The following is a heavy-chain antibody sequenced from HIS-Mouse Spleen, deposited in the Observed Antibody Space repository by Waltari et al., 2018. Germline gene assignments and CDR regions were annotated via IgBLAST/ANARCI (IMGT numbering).Heavy chain of an antibody. Sequence: QVQLVESGGGVVQPGRSLSLSCAASGFTFSSFGMPWVRQAPGKGLEWVAVISYDGSNKYYADSVKGRFTISRDNSKNTLYLQMNSLRAEDTAVYYCAKASSGWLDYWGQGTLVTVSS. CDR3: AKASSGWLDY. CDR2: ISYDGSNK. V-gene: IGHV3-30*18. CDR1: GFTFSSFG. J-gene: IGHJ4*02. D-gene: IGHD6-19*01.